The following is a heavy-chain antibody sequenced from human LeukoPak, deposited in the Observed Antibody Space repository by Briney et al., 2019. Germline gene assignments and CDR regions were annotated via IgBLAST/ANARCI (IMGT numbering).Heavy chain of an antibody. D-gene: IGHD4-23*01. J-gene: IGHJ4*02. V-gene: IGHV3-23*01. CDR1: GFGFNDAA. CDR2: ISSSGANT. CDR3: VKDIQVTY. Sequence: GGSLRLSCAASGFGFNDAAMTWVRQAPGKGLEWVSLISSSGANTYYADSVKGRFTISRDNSKNTLFLQMNSLRAEDTAMYYCVKDIQVTYWGQRTLVTVSS.